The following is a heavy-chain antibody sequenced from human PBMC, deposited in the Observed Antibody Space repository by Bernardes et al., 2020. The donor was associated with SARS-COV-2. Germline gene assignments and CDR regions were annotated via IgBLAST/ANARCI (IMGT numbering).Heavy chain of an antibody. J-gene: IGHJ4*02. CDR2: IDNSGTAT. CDR3: AKAGSISWYDY. D-gene: IGHD6-13*01. CDR1: GFTFGTYT. Sequence: SLRLSCAASGFTFGTYTMGWVRQAPGKGLEWVSDIDNSGTATYYTDSVKGRFTISRDNSKNTLYLRMNSLRAEDTAVYYCAKAGSISWYDYWGQGTLVTVSS. V-gene: IGHV3-23*05.